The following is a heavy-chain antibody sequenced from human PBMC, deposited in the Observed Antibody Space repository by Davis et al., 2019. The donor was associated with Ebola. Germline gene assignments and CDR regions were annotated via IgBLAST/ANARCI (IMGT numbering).Heavy chain of an antibody. Sequence: PSETLSLTCTVSGGSISSYYWSWIRQPPGKGLEWIGYTSYTGSAKYSPSLKSRVTISLDTSKNQFSLKLYSVTAADTAVYYCARVKEGEIVDAFDIWGQGTMVTVSS. V-gene: IGHV4-59*12. J-gene: IGHJ3*02. D-gene: IGHD2-15*01. CDR2: TSYTGSA. CDR3: ARVKEGEIVDAFDI. CDR1: GGSISSYY.